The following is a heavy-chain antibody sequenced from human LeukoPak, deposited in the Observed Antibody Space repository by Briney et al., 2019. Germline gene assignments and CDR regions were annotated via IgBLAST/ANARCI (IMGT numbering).Heavy chain of an antibody. CDR3: ARGERYSSNYYFDY. D-gene: IGHD6-19*01. J-gene: IGHJ4*02. CDR2: ISAYNGNT. CDR1: GYTFTSYG. Sequence: GASVKVSCKASGYTFTSYGISWVRQAPGQGLEWMGWISAYNGNTNYAQKLQGRVTMTTDTSTSTAYMELRSLRSDDTAAYYCARGERYSSNYYFDYWGQGTLVTVSS. V-gene: IGHV1-18*01.